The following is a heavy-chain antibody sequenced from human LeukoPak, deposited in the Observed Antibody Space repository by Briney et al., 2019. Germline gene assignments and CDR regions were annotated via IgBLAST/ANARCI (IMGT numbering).Heavy chain of an antibody. D-gene: IGHD3-9*01. CDR1: GYTFTSYG. J-gene: IGHJ6*02. Sequence: GASVKVSCKASGYTFTSYGISWVRQAPGQGLEWMGWINPNSGGTNYAQKFQGWVTMTRDTSISTAYMELSRLRSDDTAVYYCAREMRILTGSYYYYGMDVWGQGTTVTVSS. V-gene: IGHV1-2*04. CDR3: AREMRILTGSYYYYGMDV. CDR2: INPNSGGT.